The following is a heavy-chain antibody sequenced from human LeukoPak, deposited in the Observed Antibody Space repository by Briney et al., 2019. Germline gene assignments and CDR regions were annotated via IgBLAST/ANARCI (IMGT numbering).Heavy chain of an antibody. V-gene: IGHV4-30-4*01. CDR1: GGSISSGDYY. CDR3: ARYSSGWYYQH. D-gene: IGHD6-19*01. CDR2: IYYSGST. Sequence: SETLPLTCIVSGGSISSGDYYWSWIRQPPGKGLEWIGYIYYSGSTYYNPSLKSRVTISVDTSKNQFSLKLSSVTAADTAVYYCARYSSGWYYQHWGQGTLVTVSS. J-gene: IGHJ1*01.